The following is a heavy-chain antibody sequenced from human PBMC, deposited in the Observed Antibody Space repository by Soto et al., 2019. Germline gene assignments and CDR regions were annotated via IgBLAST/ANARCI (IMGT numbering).Heavy chain of an antibody. CDR3: ARVCRAHNSCYVDS. CDR1: GLTVSGAY. V-gene: IGHV3-53*01. CDR2: IYDDDKT. J-gene: IGHJ4*02. Sequence: EVQLVESGGGLVQPGGSLRLSCAASGLTVSGAYVTWVRQAPGKGLEWVSLIYDDDKTYHADSVRGRFTISRDISKNTCYLQMSSLTAADTAVYFCARVCRAHNSCYVDSWGQGTLVTVSS.